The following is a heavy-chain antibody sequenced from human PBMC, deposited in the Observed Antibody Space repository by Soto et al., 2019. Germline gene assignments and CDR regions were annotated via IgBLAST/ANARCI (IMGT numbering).Heavy chain of an antibody. CDR2: ISSSGSTI. D-gene: IGHD3-3*01. V-gene: IGHV3-48*03. CDR1: GFTFSSYE. CDR3: VREELSGYLDY. J-gene: IGHJ4*02. Sequence: GGSLRLSCAASGFTFSSYEMNWVRQAPGKGLEWVSYISSSGSTIYYADSVEGRFTISRDNTKNSVFLQMNSLRAEDTAIYYCVREELSGYLDYWGQGTLVTVSS.